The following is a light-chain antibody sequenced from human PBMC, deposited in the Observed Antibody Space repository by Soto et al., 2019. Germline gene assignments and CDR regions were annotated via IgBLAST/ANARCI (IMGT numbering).Light chain of an antibody. Sequence: QSVLTQPASVSGSPGQSITITCTGTSSDIGGYDYVSWFQQHPGKVPKLMIYEVTNRPSGVSNRFSGSKSGSTASLTISGLQAEDEADYYCSSYTSSNTLVFGTGTKVTVL. CDR3: SSYTSSNTLV. J-gene: IGLJ1*01. V-gene: IGLV2-14*01. CDR2: EVT. CDR1: SSDIGGYDY.